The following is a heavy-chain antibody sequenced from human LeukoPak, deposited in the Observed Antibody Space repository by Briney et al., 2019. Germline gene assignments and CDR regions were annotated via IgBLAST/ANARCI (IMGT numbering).Heavy chain of an antibody. V-gene: IGHV3-23*01. CDR3: AISPYDFWSSFDY. J-gene: IGHJ4*02. D-gene: IGHD3-3*01. CDR2: ISGSGGST. CDR1: GFTFSSYA. Sequence: GRSLRLSCAASGFTFSSYAMSWVSQAPGNWLEWVSAISGSGGSTYYADSVKGRFTISRDNSKNTLYLQMDSLRAEDTAVYYCAISPYDFWSSFDYWGQGTLVTVSS.